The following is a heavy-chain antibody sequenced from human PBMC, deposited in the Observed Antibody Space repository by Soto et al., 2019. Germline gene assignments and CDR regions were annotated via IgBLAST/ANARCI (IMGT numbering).Heavy chain of an antibody. CDR3: ARLDSSSSPEFDY. CDR1: GFTFSSFC. Sequence: EVQLVESGGGLVQPGGSLRLSCAASGFTFSSFCMNWVRQAPGKGLEWVANIRQDGGEKYYVDSVKGRFTISRDNAKNLLYLQMNSLRAEDTAVYYCARLDSSSSPEFDYWGQGTLVTVSS. J-gene: IGHJ4*02. D-gene: IGHD6-6*01. V-gene: IGHV3-7*01. CDR2: IRQDGGEK.